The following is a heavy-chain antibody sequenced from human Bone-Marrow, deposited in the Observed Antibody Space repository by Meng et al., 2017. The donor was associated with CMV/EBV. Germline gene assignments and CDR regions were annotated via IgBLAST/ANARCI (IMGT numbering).Heavy chain of an antibody. CDR1: GYNFFNYD. CDR2: INPKSGNT. D-gene: IGHD6-19*01. J-gene: IGHJ4*02. V-gene: IGHV1-8*03. CDR3: ARSGSGWYGGGMDY. Sequence: ASVKVSCKASGYNFFNYDINWLRHTTGQGLEYMGWINPKSGNTDYARKFQGRITFTRNTSTNTAFMEVNSLRSEDTAFYYCARSGSGWYGGGMDYWGQGTRVTGCS.